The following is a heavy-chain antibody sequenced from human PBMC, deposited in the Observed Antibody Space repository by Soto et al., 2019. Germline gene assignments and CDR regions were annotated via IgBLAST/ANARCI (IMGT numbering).Heavy chain of an antibody. J-gene: IGHJ2*01. D-gene: IGHD2-15*01. Sequence: EVQLVESGGGLVQPGGSLRLSCAASGFTFSSYWMSWVRQAPGKGLXWVANIKQDGSEKYYVDSMKGRFTISRDNAKNSLFLQMNSLRAEDTAVYYCVRVRCSGTSCRRGWYFDLWGRGTLVTVSS. V-gene: IGHV3-7*01. CDR3: VRVRCSGTSCRRGWYFDL. CDR1: GFTFSSYW. CDR2: IKQDGSEK.